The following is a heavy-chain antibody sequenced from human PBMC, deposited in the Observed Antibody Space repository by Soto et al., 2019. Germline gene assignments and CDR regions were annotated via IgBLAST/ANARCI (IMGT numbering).Heavy chain of an antibody. Sequence: EVQLVESGGGLVQPGGSLRLSCAASGFTFSSYSMNWVRQAPGKGLEWVSYISSSSSTIYYADSVKGRFTISRDNAKNSLSLQMNSLRDEDTAVYYCAGTYDFWSGYYYYYYYGMDVWGQGTTVTVSS. J-gene: IGHJ6*02. V-gene: IGHV3-48*02. CDR3: AGTYDFWSGYYYYYYYGMDV. D-gene: IGHD3-3*01. CDR1: GFTFSSYS. CDR2: ISSSSSTI.